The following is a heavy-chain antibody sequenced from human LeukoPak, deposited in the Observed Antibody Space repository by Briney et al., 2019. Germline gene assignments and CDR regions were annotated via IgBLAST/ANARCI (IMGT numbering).Heavy chain of an antibody. V-gene: IGHV3-30*18. CDR2: ISYDGSNK. CDR3: AKDMWEQQLAEYYFDY. J-gene: IGHJ4*02. CDR1: GFTFSSYG. D-gene: IGHD6-13*01. Sequence: GGSLRLSCAASGFTFSSYGMHWVRQAPGKGLEWVAVISYDGSNKYYADSVKGRFTISRDNSKNTLYLQMNSLRAEDTAVYYCAKDMWEQQLAEYYFDYWGQGTLVTVSS.